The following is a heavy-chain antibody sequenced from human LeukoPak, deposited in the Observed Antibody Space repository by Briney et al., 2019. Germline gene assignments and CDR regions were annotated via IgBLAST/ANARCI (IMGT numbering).Heavy chain of an antibody. CDR1: GFTFSSHL. V-gene: IGHV3-74*01. D-gene: IGHD3-22*01. J-gene: IGHJ3*02. Sequence: GGSLRLSCAASGFTFSSHLMHWVRQAPGKGLVWVSRISSDGSYTNYADSVRGRFTISRDNAKNTLYLQMNSLRAEDTAVYYCAKNGGIVVFDAFDIWGQGTMVTVSS. CDR2: ISSDGSYT. CDR3: AKNGGIVVFDAFDI.